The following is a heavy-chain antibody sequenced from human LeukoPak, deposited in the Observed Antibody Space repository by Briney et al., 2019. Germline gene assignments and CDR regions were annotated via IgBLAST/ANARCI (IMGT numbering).Heavy chain of an antibody. CDR2: INPNSGGT. J-gene: IGHJ4*02. D-gene: IGHD6-19*01. Sequence: ASVKVYCKASGDTLTGYYMHWVRQATVQLIDLIGWINPNSGGTNYAQKFQGRVTMTRDTSISTAYMELSRLRSDDTAVYYCARDSSGWWYYFDYWGQGTLVTVSS. CDR1: GDTLTGYY. CDR3: ARDSSGWWYYFDY. V-gene: IGHV1-2*02.